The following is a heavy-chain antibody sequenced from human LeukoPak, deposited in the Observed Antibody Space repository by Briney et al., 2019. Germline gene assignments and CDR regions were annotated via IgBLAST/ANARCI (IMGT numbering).Heavy chain of an antibody. V-gene: IGHV3-64D*06. CDR3: VKDCDTVTFDY. J-gene: IGHJ4*02. CDR2: ISSNGGST. CDR1: GFTFSSYA. D-gene: IGHD4-17*01. Sequence: AGSLRLSCSASGFTFSSYAMHWVRQAPGKGLEYVSAISSNGGSTYYADSVKGRFTISRDNSKNTLYLQMSSLRAEDTAVYYCVKDCDTVTFDYWGRGTLVTVSS.